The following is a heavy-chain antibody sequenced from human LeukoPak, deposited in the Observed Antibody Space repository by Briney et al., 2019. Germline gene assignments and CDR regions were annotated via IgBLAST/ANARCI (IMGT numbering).Heavy chain of an antibody. CDR1: GGTFSSYA. D-gene: IGHD3-9*01. CDR3: ARALYYDILTGYSHFDY. V-gene: IGHV1-69*06. Sequence: SVKVSCKASGGTFSSYAISWVRQAPGQGLEWMGGIIPIFGTANYARKFQGRVTITADKSTSTAYMELSSLRSEDTAVYYCARALYYDILTGYSHFDYWGQGTLVTVSS. J-gene: IGHJ4*02. CDR2: IIPIFGTA.